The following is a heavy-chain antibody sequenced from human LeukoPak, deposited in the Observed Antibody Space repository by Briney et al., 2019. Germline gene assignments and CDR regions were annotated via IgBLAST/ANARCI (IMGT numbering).Heavy chain of an antibody. CDR1: GFTFSSYG. V-gene: IGHV3-33*01. J-gene: IGHJ6*04. CDR3: AFSSGSGKYYYYGMDV. Sequence: PGGSLRLSCAASGFTFSSYGMHWVRQAPGKGLEWVAVIWYDGSNKYYADSVKGRFTISRDNSKNTLYLQMNSPRAEDTAVYYCAFSSGSGKYYYYGMDVWGKGTTVTVSS. CDR2: IWYDGSNK. D-gene: IGHD3-10*01.